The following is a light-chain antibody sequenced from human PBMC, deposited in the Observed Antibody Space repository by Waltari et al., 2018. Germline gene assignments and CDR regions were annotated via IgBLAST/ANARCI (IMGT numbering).Light chain of an antibody. Sequence: YVLTQPPSVSVAPGETASLTCGGRNIETKGVHWYQPKAGQAPVLVIYYDSARPSGIPERCSGSNSGNTATLTISRVEAGDEADYYCQVWDSSSASVVFGDGSRLTVL. J-gene: IGLJ3*02. CDR2: YDS. V-gene: IGLV3-21*04. CDR1: NIETKG. CDR3: QVWDSSSASVV.